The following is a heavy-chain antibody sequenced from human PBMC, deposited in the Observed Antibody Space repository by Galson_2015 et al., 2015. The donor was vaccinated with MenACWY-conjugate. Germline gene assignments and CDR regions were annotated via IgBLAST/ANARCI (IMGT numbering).Heavy chain of an antibody. CDR3: ARDSRVGAPGTELDY. CDR1: GFTFRPYW. D-gene: IGHD6-13*01. J-gene: IGHJ4*02. CDR2: ISTAGSST. V-gene: IGHV3-74*01. Sequence: SLRLSCAGSGFTFRPYWMHWVRHAPGQGLVWVSRISTAGSSTSYADSVKGRFTISRDNAKNTLYLQMNSLRAEDTAVYYCARDSRVGAPGTELDYWGQGTLVTVSS.